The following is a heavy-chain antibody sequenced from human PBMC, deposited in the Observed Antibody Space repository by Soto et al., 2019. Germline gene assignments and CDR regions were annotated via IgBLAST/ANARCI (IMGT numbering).Heavy chain of an antibody. Sequence: QVQLVESGGGEVEPGRSLTISCAASGFTFSTYGMYWVHQTPGKGLEWVAVISYDGTNKFYSDSVKGRITISSHNFMDTLTLQMNSLRADDTAVYSCAKDLQSYGDYDYYCYGMDVWGLGTRVTVSS. J-gene: IGHJ6*02. D-gene: IGHD4-17*01. CDR3: AKDLQSYGDYDYYCYGMDV. V-gene: IGHV3-30*18. CDR1: GFTFSTYG. CDR2: ISYDGTNK.